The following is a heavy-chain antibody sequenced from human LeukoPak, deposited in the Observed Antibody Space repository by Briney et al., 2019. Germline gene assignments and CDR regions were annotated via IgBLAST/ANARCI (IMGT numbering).Heavy chain of an antibody. CDR2: MDPNRGNT. CDR3: TRTIAATGTLYP. J-gene: IGHJ5*02. V-gene: IGHV1-8*01. Sequence: ASVKVSCKASGYTLGSSHINWVRQSTGQGLEWMGWMDPNRGNTGYAQKFQGRVTMTRNTSISTAYMELSSLRSEDTALYYCTRTIAATGTLYPWGQGTQVIVSS. D-gene: IGHD6-13*01. CDR1: GYTLGSSH.